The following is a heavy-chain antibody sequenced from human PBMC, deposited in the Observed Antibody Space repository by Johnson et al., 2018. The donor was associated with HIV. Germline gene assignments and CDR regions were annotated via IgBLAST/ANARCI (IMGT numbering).Heavy chain of an antibody. D-gene: IGHD6-13*01. CDR1: GVIFSDYY. CDR2: ISSSGTTI. CDR3: ASGWGIAASDAFDI. Sequence: QVQLVESGGGLVKPGGSLRLSCVASGVIFSDYYMSWIRQAPGKGLEWVSYISSSGTTIYYADSVKGRFTISRDNAKNSLYLQMNSLRAEDTAVYYCASGWGIAASDAFDIWGQVTMVTVSS. V-gene: IGHV3-11*04. J-gene: IGHJ3*02.